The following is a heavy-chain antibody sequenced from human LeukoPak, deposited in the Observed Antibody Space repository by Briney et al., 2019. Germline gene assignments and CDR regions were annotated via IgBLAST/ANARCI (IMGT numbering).Heavy chain of an antibody. CDR2: INPNSGGT. CDR1: GYTFTGSY. J-gene: IGHJ4*02. D-gene: IGHD3-22*01. Sequence: ASVKASCKASGYTFTGSYMHWVRQAPGQGLEWMGWINPNSGGTNYAQMFQGGVTMTRDTSISTAYMELSRLKSDDTAVYYCAKYYYDSYEGYYFDYWGQGTLVTVSS. V-gene: IGHV1-2*02. CDR3: AKYYYDSYEGYYFDY.